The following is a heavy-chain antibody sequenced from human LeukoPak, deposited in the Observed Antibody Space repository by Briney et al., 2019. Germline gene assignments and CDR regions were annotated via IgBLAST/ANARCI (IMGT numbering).Heavy chain of an antibody. CDR2: IYYSGST. J-gene: IGHJ6*02. CDR1: GGSISSYY. CDR3: ARQPIAAAGRSADYYYYYGMDV. D-gene: IGHD6-13*01. Sequence: PSETLSLTCTVSGGSISSYYWSWIRQPPGKGLEWIGYIYYSGSTNYNPSLKSRVTISVDTSKNQFSLKLSSVTAADTAVYYCARQPIAAAGRSADYYYYYGMDVWGQGTTVTVSS. V-gene: IGHV4-59*08.